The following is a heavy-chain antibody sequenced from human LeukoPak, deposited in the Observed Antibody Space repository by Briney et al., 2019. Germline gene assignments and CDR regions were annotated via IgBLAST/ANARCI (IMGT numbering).Heavy chain of an antibody. Sequence: SETLSLTCSVSGGSISSLYWSWIRQPPGKGLEWIGYIYYTGSTNYNPSLKSRVTMFVDMSKNQFSLRLSSVTAADTAVYYCARGRATETTFYYYYHGMDVWGQGTTVTVSS. D-gene: IGHD4-11*01. CDR1: GGSISSLY. CDR2: IYYTGST. V-gene: IGHV4-59*08. J-gene: IGHJ6*02. CDR3: ARGRATETTFYYYYHGMDV.